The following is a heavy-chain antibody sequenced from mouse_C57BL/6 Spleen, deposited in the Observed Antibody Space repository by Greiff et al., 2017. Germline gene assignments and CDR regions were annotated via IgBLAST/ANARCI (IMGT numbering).Heavy chain of an antibody. V-gene: IGHV1-82*01. J-gene: IGHJ1*03. CDR3: ARYPFDV. Sequence: VQLQQSGPELVKPGASVKISCKASGYAFSSSWMNWVKQRPGQGLEWIGRIYPGDGDTNNNGKFKGKATLTADKSSSTAYMQLSSLTSEDSAVYFCARYPFDVWGTGTTVTVSS. CDR2: IYPGDGDT. CDR1: GYAFSSSW.